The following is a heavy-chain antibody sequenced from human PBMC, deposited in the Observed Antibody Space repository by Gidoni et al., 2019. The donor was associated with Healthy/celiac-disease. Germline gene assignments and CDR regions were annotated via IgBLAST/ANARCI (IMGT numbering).Heavy chain of an antibody. D-gene: IGHD2-15*01. V-gene: IGHV3-23*01. CDR3: AKDRIVVVVAAIAFDI. CDR2: ISGSGGST. J-gene: IGHJ3*02. CDR1: GFTFSSYA. Sequence: EVQLLESGGGLVQPGGSLRLSCAASGFTFSSYAMSWVRQAPGKGLEWVSAISGSGGSTYYADSVKGRFTISRDNSKNTLYLQMNSLRAEDTAVYYCAKDRIVVVVAAIAFDIWGQGTMVTVSS.